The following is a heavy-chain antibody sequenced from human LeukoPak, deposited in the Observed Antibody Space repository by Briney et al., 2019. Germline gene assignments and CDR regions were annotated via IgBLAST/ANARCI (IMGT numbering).Heavy chain of an antibody. CDR3: ARVYSSAPISYYYYTDV. CDR2: IYYSGST. D-gene: IGHD5-24*01. Sequence: SETLSLTCTVSGGSISSYYWSWIRQPPGKGLEWIGYIYYSGSTNYNPSLKSRVTISVDASKNQFSLKLSSVTAADTAVYYCARVYSSAPISYYYYTDVWAKGPRSPSP. V-gene: IGHV4-59*01. J-gene: IGHJ6*03. CDR1: GGSISSYY.